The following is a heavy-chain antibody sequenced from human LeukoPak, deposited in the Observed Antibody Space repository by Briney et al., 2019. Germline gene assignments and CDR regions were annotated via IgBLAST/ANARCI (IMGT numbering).Heavy chain of an antibody. D-gene: IGHD3-22*01. CDR3: AKATLYDSSSFDY. CDR2: IYYSGST. Sequence: SETLSLTCTVSGGSISSYYWSWIRQPPGKGLEWIGYIYYSGSTNYNPSLKSRVTISVDTSKNQFSLKLSSVTAADTAVYYCAKATLYDSSSFDYWGQGTLVTVSS. J-gene: IGHJ4*02. V-gene: IGHV4-59*08. CDR1: GGSISSYY.